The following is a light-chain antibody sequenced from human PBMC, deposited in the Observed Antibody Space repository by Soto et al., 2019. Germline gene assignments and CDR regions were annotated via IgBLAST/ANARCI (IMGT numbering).Light chain of an antibody. CDR1: NIGSKS. V-gene: IGLV3-21*01. CDR3: QVWESSSDVV. CDR2: YDS. J-gene: IGLJ2*01. Sequence: SSELTQPPSVSVAPGKTARITCGGNNIGSKSVHWYQQKPGQAPVLVIYYDSDRPSGIPERFSGSNSGNTATLTISRVEAGDEADYYCQVWESSSDVVFGGGTKLTVL.